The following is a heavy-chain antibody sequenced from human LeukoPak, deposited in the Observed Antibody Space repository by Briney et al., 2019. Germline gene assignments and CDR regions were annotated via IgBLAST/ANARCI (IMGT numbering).Heavy chain of an antibody. J-gene: IGHJ3*02. CDR1: GFTFSSYA. CDR2: ISYDGSNK. Sequence: GGSLRLSCAASGFTFSSYAMHWVRQAPGKGLEWVAVISYDGSNKYYADSVKGRFTISRDNSKNTLHLQMNSLRAEDTAVYYCAREGMVRGVTDAFDIWGQGTMVTVSS. D-gene: IGHD3-10*01. CDR3: AREGMVRGVTDAFDI. V-gene: IGHV3-30-3*01.